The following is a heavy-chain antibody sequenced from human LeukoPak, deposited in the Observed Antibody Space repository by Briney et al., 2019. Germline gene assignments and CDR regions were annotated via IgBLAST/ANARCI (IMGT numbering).Heavy chain of an antibody. CDR3: ARSGGSGSYYYYYMDV. J-gene: IGHJ6*03. Sequence: SETLSLTCTVSGGSISSYYWSWIRQPAGKGLEWIGRIYTSGSTNYYPSLKSRVTMSVDTSKNQFSLKLSSVTAADTAVYYCARSGGSGSYYYYYMDVWGKGTTVTISS. V-gene: IGHV4-4*07. CDR1: GGSISSYY. CDR2: IYTSGST. D-gene: IGHD3-10*01.